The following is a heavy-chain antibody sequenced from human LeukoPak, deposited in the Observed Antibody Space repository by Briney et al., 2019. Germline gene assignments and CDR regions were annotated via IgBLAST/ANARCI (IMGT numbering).Heavy chain of an antibody. V-gene: IGHV3-23*01. CDR3: AKTSREKSYYDSPFDY. CDR2: VRYSGSDT. Sequence: TGGSLRLSCAASGFTFSTYTMTWVRQAPGKGLEWVSAVRYSGSDTYYTESVKGRFTISRDNSKNTLYLQMNSLRADDSAIYYCAKTSREKSYYDSPFDYWGQGTLVTVSS. D-gene: IGHD5-12*01. CDR1: GFTFSTYT. J-gene: IGHJ4*02.